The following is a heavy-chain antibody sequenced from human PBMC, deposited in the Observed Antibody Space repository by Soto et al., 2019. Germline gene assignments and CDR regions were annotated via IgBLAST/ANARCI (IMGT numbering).Heavy chain of an antibody. CDR2: IIPIFGTA. V-gene: IGHV1-69*13. CDR1: GGTFSSYA. Sequence: SVKVSCKASGGTFSSYAISWVRQAPGQGLEWMGGIIPIFGTANYAQKFQGRVTITADESTSTAYMELSSLRSEDTAVYYCAVSRGSSTNYYYYGMDVWGQGTTVTVSS. CDR3: AVSRGSSTNYYYYGMDV. J-gene: IGHJ6*02. D-gene: IGHD6-13*01.